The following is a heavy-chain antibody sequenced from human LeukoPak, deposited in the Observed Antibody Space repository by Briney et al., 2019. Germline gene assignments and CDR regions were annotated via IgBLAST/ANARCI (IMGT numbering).Heavy chain of an antibody. V-gene: IGHV4-59*01. Sequence: SETLSLTCTVSGGSISSYYWSWIRQPPGKGLEWIGYIYYSGSTSYNPSLKSRVTISVDTSKNQFSLKLSSVTAADTAVYYCARVLGLLGSWFDPWGQGTLVTVSS. D-gene: IGHD2-15*01. CDR2: IYYSGST. CDR1: GGSISSYY. J-gene: IGHJ5*02. CDR3: ARVLGLLGSWFDP.